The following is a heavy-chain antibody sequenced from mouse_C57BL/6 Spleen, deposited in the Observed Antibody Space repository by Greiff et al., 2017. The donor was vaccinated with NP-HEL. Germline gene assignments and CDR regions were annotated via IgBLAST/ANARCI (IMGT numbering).Heavy chain of an antibody. CDR2: FYPGSGSI. D-gene: IGHD1-1*01. V-gene: IGHV1-62-2*01. CDR3: ARHEWNYYGSSYGDFDY. CDR1: GYTFTEYT. J-gene: IGHJ2*01. Sequence: QVQLQQSGAELVKPGASVKLSCKASGYTFTEYTIHWVKQRSGQGLEWIGWFYPGSGSIKYNEKFKDKATLTADKSSSTVYMELSRLTSEDSAVYFCARHEWNYYGSSYGDFDYWGQGTTLTVSS.